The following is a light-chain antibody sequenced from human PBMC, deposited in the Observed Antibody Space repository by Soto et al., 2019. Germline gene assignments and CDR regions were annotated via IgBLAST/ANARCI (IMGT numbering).Light chain of an antibody. CDR2: GAS. CDR1: QSVSSDY. Sequence: EIVLTQSPGTLSLSPGERATLSCRASQSVSSDYLAWYQQKPGQAPRLLLYGASNRATAIPDRFSGSGSGTDFTLTISRLEPEDFAVYSCQQYGSSPYTFGQGTILEI. CDR3: QQYGSSPYT. V-gene: IGKV3-20*01. J-gene: IGKJ2*01.